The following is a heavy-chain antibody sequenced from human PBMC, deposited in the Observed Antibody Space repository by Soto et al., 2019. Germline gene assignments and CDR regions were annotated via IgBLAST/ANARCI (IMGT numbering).Heavy chain of an antibody. CDR1: GFTFSSYG. D-gene: IGHD1-26*01. CDR2: ISYDGSNK. CDR3: AKGAYSASYLDS. V-gene: IGHV3-30*18. J-gene: IGHJ4*02. Sequence: QVQLVESGGGVVQPGRSLRLSCAASGFTFSSYGMHWVRQAPGKGLEWVAVISYDGSNKYYADSVKGRFTISRDNSKNTLYLQMNSLRAEDTAVYYCAKGAYSASYLDSWGQGTLVTVSS.